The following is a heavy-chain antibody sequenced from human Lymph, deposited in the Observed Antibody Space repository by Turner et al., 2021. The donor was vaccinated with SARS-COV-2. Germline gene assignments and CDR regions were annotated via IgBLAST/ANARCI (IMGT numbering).Heavy chain of an antibody. CDR3: ARGAAGEWYFDL. CDR1: GFTFSSYG. D-gene: IGHD1-26*01. V-gene: IGHV3-33*01. Sequence: QVQPVESGGGVVQPGRSLRLSCAASGFTFSSYGMYWVRQAPGKGLDWVAVIWYDGSNKYYADSVKGRFTISRDNSKNTLYLQMNSLRAEDTAVYYCARGAAGEWYFDLWGRGTLVTVSS. J-gene: IGHJ2*01. CDR2: IWYDGSNK.